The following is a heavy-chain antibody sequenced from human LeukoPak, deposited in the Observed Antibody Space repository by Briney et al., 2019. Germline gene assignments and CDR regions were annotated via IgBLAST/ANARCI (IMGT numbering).Heavy chain of an antibody. CDR2: IYYSGST. V-gene: IGHV4-59*11. J-gene: IGHJ4*02. CDR1: GGSICSHY. D-gene: IGHD4-17*01. Sequence: SETLSLTCAVSGGSICSHYWSWIREPPGKGLEGRGYIYYSGSTNYNPSLKSRVTISVDASKNQFSRKLSSVTAADTAVYYCARAVNGVAPFDYWGQGTLVTVSS. CDR3: ARAVNGVAPFDY.